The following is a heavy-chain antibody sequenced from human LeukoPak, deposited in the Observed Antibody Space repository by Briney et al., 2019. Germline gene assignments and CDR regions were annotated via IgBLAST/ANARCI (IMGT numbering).Heavy chain of an antibody. CDR3: AKDPDIVVVPAAIWFDP. CDR2: ISGSGGST. D-gene: IGHD2-2*01. Sequence: QPGRSLRLSCAASGFTFSSYAMSWVRQAPGKGLEWVSAISGSGGSTYYADSVKGRFTISRDNSKNTLYLQMNSLRAEDTAVYYCAKDPDIVVVPAAIWFDPWGQGTLVTVSS. V-gene: IGHV3-23*01. J-gene: IGHJ5*02. CDR1: GFTFSSYA.